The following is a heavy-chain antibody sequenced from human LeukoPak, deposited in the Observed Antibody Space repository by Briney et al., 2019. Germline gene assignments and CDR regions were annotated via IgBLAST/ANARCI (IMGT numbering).Heavy chain of an antibody. CDR1: GYTFTGYY. CDR3: ARDQLLLAEYFQH. J-gene: IGHJ1*01. CDR2: INPNSGGT. D-gene: IGHD2-15*01. V-gene: IGHV1-2*02. Sequence: ASVKVSCKASGYTFTGYYMHWVRQAPGQGLEWMGWINPNSGGTNYAQKFQGRVTMTRDTSISTAYMELSRLRSDDTAVYYCARDQLLLAEYFQHWGQGTLVTVSS.